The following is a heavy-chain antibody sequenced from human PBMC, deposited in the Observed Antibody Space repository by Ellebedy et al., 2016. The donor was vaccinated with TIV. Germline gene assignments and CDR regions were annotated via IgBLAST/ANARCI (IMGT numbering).Heavy chain of an antibody. CDR2: IYTSEST. J-gene: IGHJ4*02. V-gene: IGHV4-4*07. CDR1: GGSLSGYY. Sequence: GSLRLSXTVSGGSLSGYYWSWIRQPAGKGLEWIGRIYTSESTNYNPSLKSRVTMSVDTSKNQFSLKLTSVTAADTAIYYCARGKNGYNWDWGQGTLVTVSS. CDR3: ARGKNGYNWD. D-gene: IGHD5-24*01.